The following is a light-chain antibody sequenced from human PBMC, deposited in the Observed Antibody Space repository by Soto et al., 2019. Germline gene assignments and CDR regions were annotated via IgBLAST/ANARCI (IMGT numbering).Light chain of an antibody. J-gene: IGKJ3*01. V-gene: IGKV3-11*01. CDR2: DAS. Sequence: EIVLTQSPATLSLSPGERATLSCRASQSVSSYLAWYQQKPGQALRLLIYDASNRATGIPARFSGSGSGTDFTLTISRVESEDFAVYYCHQHETSPPTFGPGTKVDIK. CDR1: QSVSSY. CDR3: HQHETSPPT.